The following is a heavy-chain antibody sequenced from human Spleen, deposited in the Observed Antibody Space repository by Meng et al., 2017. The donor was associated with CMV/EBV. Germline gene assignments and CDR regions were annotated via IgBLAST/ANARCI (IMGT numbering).Heavy chain of an antibody. CDR1: GFTFSNYA. V-gene: IGHV3-23*01. CDR3: AKGDRYYYDSSGYPRGYYGMDV. CDR2: ISGIGGAT. Sequence: GGSLRLSCAASGFTFSNYAMNWVRQAPGKGLEWVSAISGIGGATYYADSVKGRFTISRDNSKNTLSLQMNSLRAEVTAVYYCAKGDRYYYDSSGYPRGYYGMDVWGQGTTVTVSS. D-gene: IGHD3-22*01. J-gene: IGHJ6*02.